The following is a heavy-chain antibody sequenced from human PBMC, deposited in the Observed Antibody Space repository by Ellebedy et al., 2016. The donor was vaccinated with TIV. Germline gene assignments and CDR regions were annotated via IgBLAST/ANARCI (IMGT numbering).Heavy chain of an antibody. J-gene: IGHJ4*02. D-gene: IGHD1-26*01. CDR1: GFSFVDYA. CDR3: VRQDSAWQNLFDY. CDR2: ISWNGGTI. V-gene: IGHV3-9*01. Sequence: SLKISCAASGFSFVDYAMHWVRQVPGKGLEWVSGISWNGGTIAYADSVKGRFTISRDNAKNSVHLQMNSLRAEDTALYYCVRQDSAWQNLFDYWGRGSPVTVSS.